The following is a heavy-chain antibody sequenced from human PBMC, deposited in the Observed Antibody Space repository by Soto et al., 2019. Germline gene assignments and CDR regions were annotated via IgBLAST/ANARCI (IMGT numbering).Heavy chain of an antibody. D-gene: IGHD6-19*01. Sequence: GGSLRLSCAASGFTVSSNYMSWVRQAPGKGLEWVSVTYAGGSTYYADSVKGRFTISRDNSKNTLYLQMNSLRAEDTAVYYCARDPAVAAAYFDYWGQGTLVTVSS. CDR3: ARDPAVAAAYFDY. V-gene: IGHV3-53*01. CDR2: TYAGGST. CDR1: GFTVSSNY. J-gene: IGHJ4*02.